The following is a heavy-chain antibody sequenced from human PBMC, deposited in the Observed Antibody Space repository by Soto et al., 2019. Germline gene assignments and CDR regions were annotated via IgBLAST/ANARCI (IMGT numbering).Heavy chain of an antibody. D-gene: IGHD3-10*01. Sequence: GGSLRLSCAASGFRFEDYAMNWVRQPPGKGMEWVSGIGWNSSTIGYAGSVKGRFTISRDNAKSSLFLQMNSLRPEDTALYYCTKASRGASSSYNYGMEVWGPGTTVTVS. CDR1: GFRFEDYA. J-gene: IGHJ6*02. CDR2: IGWNSSTI. CDR3: TKASRGASSSYNYGMEV. V-gene: IGHV3-9*01.